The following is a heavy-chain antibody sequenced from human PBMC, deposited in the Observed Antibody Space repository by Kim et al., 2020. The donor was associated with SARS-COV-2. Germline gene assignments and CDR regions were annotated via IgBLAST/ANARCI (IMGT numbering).Heavy chain of an antibody. D-gene: IGHD3-16*02. J-gene: IGHJ4*02. CDR3: VGSYDYVWGSYRPFDY. CDR2: ISAYNGNT. Sequence: ASVKVSCKASGYTFTSYGISWVRQAPGQGLEWMGWISAYNGNTNYAQKLQGRVTMTTDTSTSTAYMELRSLRSDDTAVYYCVGSYDYVWGSYRPFDYWGQGTLVTVSS. V-gene: IGHV1-18*01. CDR1: GYTFTSYG.